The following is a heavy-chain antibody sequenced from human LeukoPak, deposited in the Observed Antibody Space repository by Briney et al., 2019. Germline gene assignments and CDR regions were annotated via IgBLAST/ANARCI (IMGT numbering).Heavy chain of an antibody. CDR2: ISAYNGNT. CDR1: GGTFSSYA. J-gene: IGHJ6*02. CDR3: ARDRDYGSGSYWFYYYYGMDV. V-gene: IGHV1-18*01. D-gene: IGHD3-10*01. Sequence: ASVKVSCKASGGTFSSYAISWVRQAPGQGLEWMGWISAYNGNTNYAQKLQGRVTMTTDTSTSTAYMELRSLRSDDTAVYYCARDRDYGSGSYWFYYYYGMDVWGQGTTVTVSS.